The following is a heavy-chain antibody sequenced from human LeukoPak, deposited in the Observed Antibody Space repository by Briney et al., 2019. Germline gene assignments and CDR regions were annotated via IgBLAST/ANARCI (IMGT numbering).Heavy chain of an antibody. V-gene: IGHV1-18*01. CDR2: ISAYNGNT. J-gene: IGHJ3*02. D-gene: IGHD3-16*01. CDR1: GYTFTSYG. CDR3: ARDSTSMITDDAFDI. Sequence: ASVKVSCKASGYTFTSYGISWVRQAPGQGLEWMGWISAYNGNTNYAQKLQGRVTMTTDTSTSTAYMELRSLRSDDTAVYYCARDSTSMITDDAFDIWGQGTMVTVSS.